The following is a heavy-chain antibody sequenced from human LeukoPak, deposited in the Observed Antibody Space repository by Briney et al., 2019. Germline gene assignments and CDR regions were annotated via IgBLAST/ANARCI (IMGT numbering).Heavy chain of an antibody. D-gene: IGHD3-22*01. CDR2: IYYIGST. CDR1: GGSISNYY. J-gene: IGHJ4*02. V-gene: IGHV4-59*01. CDR3: ARTKYYYDSSGYPPPFDY. Sequence: SETLSLTXTVSGGSISNYYWSWIRQPPGKGLEWIGYIYYIGSTNYNPSLKSRVTISVDTSKNQFSLKLSSVTAADTAVYYCARTKYYYDSSGYPPPFDYWGQRTLVTVSS.